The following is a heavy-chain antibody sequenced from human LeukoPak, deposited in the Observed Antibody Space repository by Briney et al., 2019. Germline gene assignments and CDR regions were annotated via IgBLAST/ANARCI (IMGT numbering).Heavy chain of an antibody. CDR3: AKDLSPIIAKNWFDP. V-gene: IGHV3-64*01. D-gene: IGHD2/OR15-2a*01. J-gene: IGHJ5*02. CDR2: ISSNGGNT. CDR1: GFTFSSYT. Sequence: SGGSLRLSCVASGFTFSSYTMHWVRQAPGKGPEYVSAISSNGGNTYYANFVKGRFTISRDNSKNTLYLQMNSLRAEDTAVYYCAKDLSPIIAKNWFDPWGQGTLVTVSS.